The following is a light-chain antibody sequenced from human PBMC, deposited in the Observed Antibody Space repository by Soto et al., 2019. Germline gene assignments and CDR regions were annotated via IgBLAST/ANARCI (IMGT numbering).Light chain of an antibody. J-gene: IGKJ4*01. CDR1: QSVSNNY. CDR2: GAS. CDR3: QQSGSSPLT. V-gene: IGKV3-20*01. Sequence: EIVLTQSPGTLSLSPGERATLSCRASQSVSNNYLAWYQQKPGQAPRLLIYGASNMATGIPDRFSGSGSATDFTLTISRLVPEDFAVYFCQQSGSSPLTFGGGTKVKIK.